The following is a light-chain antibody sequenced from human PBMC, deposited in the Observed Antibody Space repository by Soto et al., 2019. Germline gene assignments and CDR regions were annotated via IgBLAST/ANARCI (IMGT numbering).Light chain of an antibody. CDR3: QHRSNAPPWT. CDR1: QSVSSY. V-gene: IGKV3-11*01. J-gene: IGKJ1*01. Sequence: EIVLTQSPVTLSLSPGERAALSCRASQSVSSYLAWYQQKPCQAPRLLSYDASNRATGIPARFSGSGSGTDFTLTISSLEPEQFAVYYWQHRSNAPPWTFGQGTTVEIK. CDR2: DAS.